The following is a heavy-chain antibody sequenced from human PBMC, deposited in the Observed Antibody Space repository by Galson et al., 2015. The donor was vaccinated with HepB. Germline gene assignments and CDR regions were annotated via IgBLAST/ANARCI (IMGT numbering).Heavy chain of an antibody. Sequence: TLSLTCTVSGGSISSANYYWSWIRQPAGKGLEWIGRIYTSGSTNYNPSLMSRVTMSVDTSKKQFSLKLSSVTAADTAVYYCARGFQHGSVYYYYYMDVWGKGTMVSGS. CDR2: IYTSGST. CDR1: GGSISSANYY. CDR3: ARGFQHGSVYYYYYMDV. V-gene: IGHV4-61*02. D-gene: IGHD6-25*01. J-gene: IGHJ6*03.